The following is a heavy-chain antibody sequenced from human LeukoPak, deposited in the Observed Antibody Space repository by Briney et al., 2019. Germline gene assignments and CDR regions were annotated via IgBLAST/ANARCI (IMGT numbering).Heavy chain of an antibody. CDR1: GFTFSSYW. J-gene: IGHJ4*02. D-gene: IGHD3-22*01. CDR2: IKQDGSEK. Sequence: GGSLRLSCAASGFTFSSYWMSWVRQAPGKGLEWVANIKQDGSEKYYVDSVEGRFTISRDNAKNSLYPQMNSLRAEDTAVYYCARYRLNYYDSSGYGYYFDYWGQGTLVTVSS. CDR3: ARYRLNYYDSSGYGYYFDY. V-gene: IGHV3-7*01.